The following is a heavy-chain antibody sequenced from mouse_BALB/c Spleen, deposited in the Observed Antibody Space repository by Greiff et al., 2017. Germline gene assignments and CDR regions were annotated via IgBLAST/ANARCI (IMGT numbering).Heavy chain of an antibody. CDR2: ISSGGGST. CDR3: ARTAGWFAY. Sequence: LMESGGGLVKPGGSLKLSCAASGFAFSSYDMSWVRQTPEKRLEWVAYISSGGGSTYYPDTVKGRFTISRDNAKNTLYLQMSSLKSEDTAMYYCARTAGWFAYWGQGTLVTVSA. CDR1: GFAFSSYD. J-gene: IGHJ3*01. D-gene: IGHD1-2*01. V-gene: IGHV5-12-1*01.